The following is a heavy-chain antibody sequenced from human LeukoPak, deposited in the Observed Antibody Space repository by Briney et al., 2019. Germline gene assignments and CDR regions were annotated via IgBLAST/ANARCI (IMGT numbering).Heavy chain of an antibody. Sequence: PSETLSLTCTVSGGSISSSSYYWGWIRQPPGKGLEWIGRIYYSGSTYYYPSLKSRVTISVDTSKIQCSLKPSSVTAADTAVYYCARDMAHCSGGSCYLSWFAPSGQGTLVSVSS. CDR2: IYYSGST. V-gene: IGHV4-39*07. CDR3: ARDMAHCSGGSCYLSWFAP. J-gene: IGHJ5*02. CDR1: GGSISSSSYY. D-gene: IGHD2-15*01.